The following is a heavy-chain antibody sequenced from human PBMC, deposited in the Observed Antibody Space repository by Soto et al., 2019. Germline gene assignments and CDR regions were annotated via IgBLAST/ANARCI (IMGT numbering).Heavy chain of an antibody. V-gene: IGHV4-31*03. J-gene: IGHJ2*01. CDR2: ISDSGST. Sequence: QVRLQESGPGLVKPSQTLSLTCSVSGGSIGSGVYYCSWFRQHPGKGLEWIGYISDSGSTDYNPSVDSRVPIALDMSENPFSLSLTSVTAAHTAVYYFARGTNWYFDLWGRGTRVTVSS. CDR3: ARGTNWYFDL. CDR1: GGSIGSGVYY.